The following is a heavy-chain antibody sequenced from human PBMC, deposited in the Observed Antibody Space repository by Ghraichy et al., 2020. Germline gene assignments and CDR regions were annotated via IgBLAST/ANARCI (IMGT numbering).Heavy chain of an antibody. V-gene: IGHV4-34*01. Sequence: SETLSLTCAVYGGSFSGYYWSWIRQPPGKGLEWIGEINHSGSTNYNPSLKSRVTISVDTSKNQFSLKLSSVTAADTAVYYCARVEIVGATRGNYFDYWGQGTLVTVSS. J-gene: IGHJ4*02. D-gene: IGHD1-26*01. CDR2: INHSGST. CDR3: ARVEIVGATRGNYFDY. CDR1: GGSFSGYY.